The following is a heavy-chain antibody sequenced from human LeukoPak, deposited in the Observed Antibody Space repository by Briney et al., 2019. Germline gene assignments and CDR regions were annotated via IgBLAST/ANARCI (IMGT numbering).Heavy chain of an antibody. CDR1: GFTFSSNY. CDR2: IYSGGRT. V-gene: IGHV3-53*04. Sequence: GGSLRLSCAAPGFTFSSNYMSWVRQAPGKGLEWVSVIYSGGRTYYADSVKGRFISSRHNSKNMLYVQIGSLRPDDTAVYYSARDLMGATDYWGQGILVSVSS. CDR3: ARDLMGATDY. D-gene: IGHD1-26*01. J-gene: IGHJ4*02.